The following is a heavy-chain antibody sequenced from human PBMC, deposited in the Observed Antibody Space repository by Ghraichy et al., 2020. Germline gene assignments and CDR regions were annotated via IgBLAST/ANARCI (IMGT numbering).Heavy chain of an antibody. CDR3: ARDPVDYYDSSGAYDY. D-gene: IGHD3-22*01. CDR2: IKQDGSEK. V-gene: IGHV3-7*01. Sequence: GSLRLSCAASGFTFSSYWMSWVRQAPGKGLEWVANIKQDGSEKYYVDSVKGRFTISRDNAKNSLYLQMNSLRAEDTAVYYCARDPVDYYDSSGAYDYWGQGTLVTVSS. CDR1: GFTFSSYW. J-gene: IGHJ4*02.